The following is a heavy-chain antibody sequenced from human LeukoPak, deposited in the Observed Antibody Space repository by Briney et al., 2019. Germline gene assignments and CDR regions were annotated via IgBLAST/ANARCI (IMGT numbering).Heavy chain of an antibody. D-gene: IGHD3-22*01. Sequence: PSETLSLTCTVSGDSISSYYWSWIRQPPGKGLEWIGYIYYSGSTNYNPSLKSRVTISVDTSKNQFSLKLSSVTAADTAVYFCARARNYYDSSDYYYEGDAFDIWGQGTMVTVSS. J-gene: IGHJ3*02. CDR3: ARARNYYDSSDYYYEGDAFDI. CDR1: GDSISSYY. V-gene: IGHV4-59*01. CDR2: IYYSGST.